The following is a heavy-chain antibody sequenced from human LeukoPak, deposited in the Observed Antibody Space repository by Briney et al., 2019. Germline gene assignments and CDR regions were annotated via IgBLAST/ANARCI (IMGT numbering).Heavy chain of an antibody. Sequence: SETLSLTCAVYGGSFSGYYWSWIRQPPGKGLEWIGEINHSGSTNYNPSLKSRVTISVDTSKNQFSLKLSSVTAADTAVYYCAREVVGNRHYYYYYYMDVWGKGTTVTISS. CDR1: GGSFSGYY. CDR2: INHSGST. V-gene: IGHV4-34*01. CDR3: AREVVGNRHYYYYYYMDV. D-gene: IGHD1-14*01. J-gene: IGHJ6*03.